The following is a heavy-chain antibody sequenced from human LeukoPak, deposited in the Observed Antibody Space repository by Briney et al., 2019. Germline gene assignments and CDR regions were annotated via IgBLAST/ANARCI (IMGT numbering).Heavy chain of an antibody. CDR2: IYASGST. J-gene: IGHJ3*02. CDR3: ARYSGSYPHDAFDI. CDR1: GGSISSYY. Sequence: SETLSLTCTVSGGSISSYYWSWLRQPAGKGLEWIGRIYASGSTNYNPSLKSRVTMSVDTSKNQFSLKLNSVTAADTAVYYCARYSGSYPHDAFDIWGQGTMVTVSS. V-gene: IGHV4-4*07. D-gene: IGHD1-26*01.